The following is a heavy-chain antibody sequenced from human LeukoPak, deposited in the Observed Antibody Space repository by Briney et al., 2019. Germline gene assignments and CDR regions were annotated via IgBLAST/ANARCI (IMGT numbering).Heavy chain of an antibody. CDR3: ARDSDQLELPEELYYYYGMDV. Sequence: SVKVSSKASGGTFSSYAISWVRQAPGQGLEWMGRIIPILGIANYAQKFQGRVTITADKSTSTAYMELSSLRSEDTAVYYCARDSDQLELPEELYYYYGMDVWGQGTTVTVSS. CDR2: IIPILGIA. D-gene: IGHD1-7*01. J-gene: IGHJ6*02. V-gene: IGHV1-69*04. CDR1: GGTFSSYA.